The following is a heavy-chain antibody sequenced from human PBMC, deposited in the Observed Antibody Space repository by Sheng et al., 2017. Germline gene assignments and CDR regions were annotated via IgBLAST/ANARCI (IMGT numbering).Heavy chain of an antibody. CDR3: AKEVTAVAGTGWFDP. V-gene: IGHV3-9*01. Sequence: EVQLVESGGGLVQPWQVPSRLSCAASGFTFDDYAMHWVRQAPGKGLEWVSGISWNSGSIGYADSVKGRFTISRDNAKNSLYLQMNSLRAEDTALYYCAKEVTAVAGTGWFDPWGQGTLVTVSS. CDR2: ISWNSGSI. CDR1: GFTFDDYA. D-gene: IGHD6-19*01. J-gene: IGHJ5*02.